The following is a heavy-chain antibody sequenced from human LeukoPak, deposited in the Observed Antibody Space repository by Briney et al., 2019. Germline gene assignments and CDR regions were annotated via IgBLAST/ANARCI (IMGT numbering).Heavy chain of an antibody. CDR2: ISSSSSTI. CDR1: GFTFSSYS. D-gene: IGHD2-2*01. V-gene: IGHV3-48*01. CDR3: ARVVVVPAAMLDY. Sequence: GGSLRLSCAASGFTFSSYSMTWVRRAPGKGLEWVSYISSSSSTIYYADSVKGRFTISRDNAKNSLYLQMNSLRAEDTAVYYCARVVVVPAAMLDYWGQGTLVTVSS. J-gene: IGHJ4*02.